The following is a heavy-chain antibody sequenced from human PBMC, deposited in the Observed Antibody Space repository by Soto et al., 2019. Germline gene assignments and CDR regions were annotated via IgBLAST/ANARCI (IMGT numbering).Heavy chain of an antibody. CDR1: GFAFSNYA. V-gene: IGHV3-23*01. CDR2: ISGNGATT. J-gene: IGHJ6*02. Sequence: VGSLRLSCAASGFAFSNYAMTWVRQAPGKGLEWVSAISGNGATTYHADSVKGRFTISRDNSKNTLYLQMNSLRAEDTAVYYCAKGESNGMDVWGQGTTVTVSS. CDR3: AKGESNGMDV.